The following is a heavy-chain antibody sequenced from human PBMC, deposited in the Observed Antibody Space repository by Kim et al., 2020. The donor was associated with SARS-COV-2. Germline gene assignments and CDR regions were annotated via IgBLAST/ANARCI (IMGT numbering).Heavy chain of an antibody. D-gene: IGHD2-8*01. V-gene: IGHV4-39*02. J-gene: IGHJ6*01. CDR1: GGSVTSSSYY. Sequence: SETLSLTCTVSGGSVTSSSYYWSWNRPPPGKGLDWSGSTHYSASTYYNLYLKSRVTIATSTSQNHLSLNPFTVTAADVSEFSSDMPVRRAIVPYYFG. CDR3: DMPVRRAIVPYYFG. CDR2: THYSAST.